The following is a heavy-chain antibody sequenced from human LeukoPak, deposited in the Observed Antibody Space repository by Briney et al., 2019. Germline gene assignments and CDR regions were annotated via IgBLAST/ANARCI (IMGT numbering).Heavy chain of an antibody. CDR2: IYYSGST. Sequence: SETLSLTCTVSGVSISSYYWSWIRQPPGKGLEWIGYIYYSGSTNYNPSLKSRVTISVDTSKNQFSLKLSSVTAADTAVYYCASNIVKLYMDVWGKGTTVTVSS. D-gene: IGHD3-16*02. CDR1: GVSISSYY. CDR3: ASNIVKLYMDV. V-gene: IGHV4-59*08. J-gene: IGHJ6*03.